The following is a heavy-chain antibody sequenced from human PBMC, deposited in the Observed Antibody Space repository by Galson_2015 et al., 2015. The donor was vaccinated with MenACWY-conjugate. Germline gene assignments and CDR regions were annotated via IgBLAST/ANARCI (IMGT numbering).Heavy chain of an antibody. Sequence: QSGAEVIKPGESLKISCTASAYTFTNYWIGWVRQMPGKGLEWMGIIWPGDSDTRYSPSFQGQVTISVDKSITTAYLQWSSLKASDTAMYYCARQPPLRDAYNYFDYWGQGALVTVSS. CDR3: ARQPPLRDAYNYFDY. J-gene: IGHJ4*02. CDR1: AYTFTNYW. D-gene: IGHD5-24*01. V-gene: IGHV5-51*01. CDR2: IWPGDSDT.